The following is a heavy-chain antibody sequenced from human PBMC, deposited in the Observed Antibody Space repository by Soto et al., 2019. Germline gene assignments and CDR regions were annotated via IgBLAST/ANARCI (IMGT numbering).Heavy chain of an antibody. V-gene: IGHV4-39*01. J-gene: IGHJ4*02. CDR2: IYYSGST. CDR1: GGSIRNNSYY. CDR3: ARHLPYDSSGYYYYFAY. Sequence: PLETLSLTFTFSGGSIRNNSYYWGWIPQPPRKGLEWIGSIYYSGSTYYNPSLKSRVTISVDTSKNQFSLKLSSVTAADTAVYYCARHLPYDSSGYYYYFAYWGQGTLVTVSS. D-gene: IGHD3-22*01.